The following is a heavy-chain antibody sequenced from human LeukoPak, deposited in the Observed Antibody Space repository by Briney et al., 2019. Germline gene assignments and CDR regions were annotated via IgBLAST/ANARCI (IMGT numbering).Heavy chain of an antibody. D-gene: IGHD3/OR15-3a*01. V-gene: IGHV4-34*01. J-gene: IGHJ6*02. CDR1: GGSFSGYY. CDR2: INHSGST. Sequence: SETLSLTCAVYGGSFSGYYWSWIRQPPGKGLEWIGEINHSGSTNYNPSLKSRVTISVDTSKNQFSLKLSSVTAADTAVYYCARVRAWTPYYYYGMDVWGQGTTVTASS. CDR3: ARVRAWTPYYYYGMDV.